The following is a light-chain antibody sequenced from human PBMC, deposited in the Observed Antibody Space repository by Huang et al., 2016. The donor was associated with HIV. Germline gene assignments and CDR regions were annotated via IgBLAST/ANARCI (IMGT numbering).Light chain of an antibody. V-gene: IGKV1-39*01. Sequence: DIQMTQSPSSLSASVGDTVTISCRASQNIGTSLNWYQQKSGQAPKLLIFATFNLHFGFPSRFGGGVSGTSFTLTINSLQPEDFATYYCQQSHSPPRTFGRGTNVEI. CDR3: QQSHSPPRT. CDR2: ATF. J-gene: IGKJ1*01. CDR1: QNIGTS.